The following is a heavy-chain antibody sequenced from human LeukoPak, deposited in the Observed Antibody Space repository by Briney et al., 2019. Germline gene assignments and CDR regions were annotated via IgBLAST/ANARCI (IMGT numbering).Heavy chain of an antibody. CDR1: GYTFTGYY. V-gene: IGHV1-2*02. CDR2: INPNSGGT. CDR3: ARDLTSYYDFWSGYIWFDP. D-gene: IGHD3-3*01. Sequence: ASVKVSCKASGYTFTGYYMHWVRQAPGQGLEWMGWINPNSGGTNFAQKFQDRVTMTRDTSISTAYMELSSLRSEDTAVYYCARDLTSYYDFWSGYIWFDPWGQGTLVTVSS. J-gene: IGHJ5*02.